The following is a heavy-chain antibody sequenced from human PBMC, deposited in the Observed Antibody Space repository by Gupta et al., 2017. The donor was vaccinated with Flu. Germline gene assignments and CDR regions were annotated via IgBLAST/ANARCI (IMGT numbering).Heavy chain of an antibody. CDR1: GGYITSYY. CDR3: ARQHPYCSSTSCYYPVSYYYGMDV. Sequence: QVQLQESGPGLVKPSETLSLTCTVSGGYITSYYWSWIRQPPGKGLAWIGDFYYSGSTKYNPSLKSRVTISADTPKNQFSLNLSSVTAADTAVYFCARQHPYCSSTSCYYPVSYYYGMDVWGQGTTVTVSS. J-gene: IGHJ6*02. D-gene: IGHD2-2*01. CDR2: FYYSGST. V-gene: IGHV4-59*01.